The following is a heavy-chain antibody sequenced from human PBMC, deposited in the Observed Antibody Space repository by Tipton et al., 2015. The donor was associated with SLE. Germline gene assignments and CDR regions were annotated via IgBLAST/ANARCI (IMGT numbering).Heavy chain of an antibody. Sequence: TLSLTCTVSGGSISSHYWSWIRQPPGKGLEWIGYIYYSGSTNYNPSLKSRVTISVDTSKNQFSLKLSSVTAADTAVYYCARGGSGIPVVGFDIWGQGTMATVSS. CDR1: GGSISSHY. CDR3: ARGGSGIPVVGFDI. D-gene: IGHD3-10*01. CDR2: IYYSGST. V-gene: IGHV4-59*11. J-gene: IGHJ3*02.